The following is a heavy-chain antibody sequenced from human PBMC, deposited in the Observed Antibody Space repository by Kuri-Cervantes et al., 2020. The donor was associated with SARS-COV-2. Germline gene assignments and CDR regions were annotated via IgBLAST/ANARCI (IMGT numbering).Heavy chain of an antibody. CDR2: ISARGGGT. CDR1: GFTFSSYV. J-gene: IGHJ3*02. CDR3: ARVSRITIFGVANDAFDI. D-gene: IGHD3-3*01. Sequence: GESLKISCAASGFTFSSYVMSWVRQAPGKGLEWVSGISARGGGTYYGDSVKGRCTISRDNSKNTLYLQMNSLRAEDTAVYYCARVSRITIFGVANDAFDIWGQGTMVTVSS. V-gene: IGHV3-23*01.